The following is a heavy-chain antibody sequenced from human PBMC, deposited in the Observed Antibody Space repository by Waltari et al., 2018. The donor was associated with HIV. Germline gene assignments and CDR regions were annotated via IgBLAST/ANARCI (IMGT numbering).Heavy chain of an antibody. V-gene: IGHV4-59*01. D-gene: IGHD3-22*01. CDR1: GGSITSYY. CDR2: SYYSGST. J-gene: IGHJ4*02. Sequence: QVLLQESGPGLVKRSETLYLTCTVSGGSITSYYWSWIRQPPGKGLEWIGYSYYSGSTNYNPSLKSRATISVDTSKNQVSLKLSSVTAADTAVYYCASRGMHYYDSSGYYSWGQGTLVTVSS. CDR3: ASRGMHYYDSSGYYS.